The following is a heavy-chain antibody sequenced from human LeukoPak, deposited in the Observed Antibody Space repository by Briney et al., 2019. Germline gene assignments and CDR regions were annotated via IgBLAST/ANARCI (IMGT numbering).Heavy chain of an antibody. CDR2: ISAYNGNT. Sequence: ASVKVSCKASGYTFTSYGISWVRQAPGQGLEWMGWISAYNGNTNYAQKLQGRVTMTTDTSTSTAYMELRSLRSDDTAVYYCARVLYGVLRYFDWLLPLDYWGQGTLVTVSS. J-gene: IGHJ4*02. V-gene: IGHV1-18*01. CDR3: ARVLYGVLRYFDWLLPLDY. D-gene: IGHD3-9*01. CDR1: GYTFTSYG.